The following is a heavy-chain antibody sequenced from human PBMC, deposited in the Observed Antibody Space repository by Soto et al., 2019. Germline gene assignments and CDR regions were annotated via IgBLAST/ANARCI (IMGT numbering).Heavy chain of an antibody. J-gene: IGHJ4*02. Sequence: VGSLRLSCEASGFMFDSYAMNWVRQAPGKGLEWVSYISPGGDRIYYAESLKGRITISRDNARNSLSLQMNILSDEDTAVYYCTKSADSAGWGVDFWGQGTLVTVSS. CDR1: GFMFDSYA. V-gene: IGHV3-48*02. CDR3: TKSADSAGWGVDF. CDR2: ISPGGDRI. D-gene: IGHD6-19*01.